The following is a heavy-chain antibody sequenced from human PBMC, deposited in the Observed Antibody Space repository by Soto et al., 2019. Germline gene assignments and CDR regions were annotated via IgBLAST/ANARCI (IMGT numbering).Heavy chain of an antibody. CDR3: ARGGGGYFDILTGYYPLDP. CDR2: IYYSGST. CDR1: GGSISSGGYY. Sequence: QVQLQESGPGLVEPSQTLSLTCSVSGGSISSGGYYWNWIRQHPGQGLEWIGYIYYSGSTYYNPSPKSRVTISSDASKNQFSLKLSSVTAADAAVYYCARGGGGYFDILTGYYPLDPWGQGTLVTVSS. V-gene: IGHV4-31*03. D-gene: IGHD3-9*01. J-gene: IGHJ5*02.